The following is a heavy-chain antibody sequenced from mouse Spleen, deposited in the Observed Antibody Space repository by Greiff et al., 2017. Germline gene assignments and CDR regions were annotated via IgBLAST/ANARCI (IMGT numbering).Heavy chain of an antibody. D-gene: IGHD1-1*01. Sequence: VQLQQSGPELVKPGASVKISCKASGYTFTDYYMNWVKQSHGKSLEWIGDINPNNGGTSYNQKFKGKATLTVDKSSSTAYMELRSLTSEDSAVYYCARFYYGSCFFDYWGQGTTLTVSS. CDR1: GYTFTDYY. CDR2: INPNNGGT. V-gene: IGHV1-26*01. J-gene: IGHJ2*01. CDR3: ARFYYGSCFFDY.